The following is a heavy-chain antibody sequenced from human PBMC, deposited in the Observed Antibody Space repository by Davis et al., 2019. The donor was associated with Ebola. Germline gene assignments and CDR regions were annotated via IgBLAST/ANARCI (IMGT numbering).Heavy chain of an antibody. D-gene: IGHD2-2*01. CDR2: IYPGDFDV. J-gene: IGHJ6*02. Sequence: GESLKISCKGSGYRFTNYWIGWVRQMPGKGLEWMGIIYPGDFDVRYSPSFEGQVTSSADKSISTAYLQWSSLKASDTAMYYCARHSYCSSTSCYLGLHYYYGMDVWGQGTTVTVSS. V-gene: IGHV5-51*01. CDR3: ARHSYCSSTSCYLGLHYYYGMDV. CDR1: GYRFTNYW.